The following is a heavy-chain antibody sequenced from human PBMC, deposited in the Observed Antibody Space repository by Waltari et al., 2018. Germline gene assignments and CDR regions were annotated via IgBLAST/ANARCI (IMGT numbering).Heavy chain of an antibody. J-gene: IGHJ4*02. CDR1: GYSISSGYF. V-gene: IGHV4-38-2*01. CDR3: ARGGNYYGSGSYYF. Sequence: QVQLQESGPGLVKPSETLSLTCAVPGYSISSGYFWGWIRRPPGKGLEWIGNIHHSGSTYYNPSLKSRVSMLIYTSKNQFSLKLSSVTAADTAMYYCARGGNYYGSGSYYFWGQGTLVTVSS. D-gene: IGHD3-10*01. CDR2: IHHSGST.